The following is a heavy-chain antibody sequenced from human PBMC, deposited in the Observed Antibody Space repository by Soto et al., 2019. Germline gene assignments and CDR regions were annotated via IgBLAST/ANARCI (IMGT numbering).Heavy chain of an antibody. CDR1: GYTFTSYG. CDR3: ARGASIAAANDY. Sequence: GASVKVSCKASGYTFTSYGISWVRQAPGQGLEWMGWINPNSGGTNYAQKFQGWVTMTRDTSISTAYMELSRLRSDDTAVYYCARGASIAAANDYWGQGTLVTVSS. CDR2: INPNSGGT. J-gene: IGHJ4*02. D-gene: IGHD6-13*01. V-gene: IGHV1-2*04.